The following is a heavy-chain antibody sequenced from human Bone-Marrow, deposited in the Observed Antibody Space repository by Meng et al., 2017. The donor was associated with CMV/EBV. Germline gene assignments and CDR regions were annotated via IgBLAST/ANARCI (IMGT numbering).Heavy chain of an antibody. CDR1: GFIVSSDY. D-gene: IGHD3-22*01. V-gene: IGHV3-66*03. J-gene: IGHJ4*02. CDR2: IYSSGST. CDR3: VRDVGSWATYDSSGKYVSPI. Sequence: GASLKISCAASGFIVSSDYMSWVRPAPGKGLQWVSLIYSSGSTYYADSVKGRFTISRENPKNTVYLQMNSLRTEDTAVYYCVRDVGSWATYDSSGKYVSPIWGQGTLVTVSS.